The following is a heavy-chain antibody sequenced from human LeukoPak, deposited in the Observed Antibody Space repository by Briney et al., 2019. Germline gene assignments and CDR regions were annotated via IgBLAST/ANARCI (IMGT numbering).Heavy chain of an antibody. CDR1: GYTFTSYY. CDR3: ARDRGSGTNWFDP. J-gene: IGHJ5*02. D-gene: IGHD6-19*01. CDR2: INPNSGGT. V-gene: IGHV1-2*02. Sequence: ASVKVSCKASGYTFTSYYMHWVRQAPGQGLEWMGWINPNSGGTNYAQKFQGRVTMTRDTSISTAYMELSRLRSDDTAVYYCARDRGSGTNWFDPWGQGTLVTVSS.